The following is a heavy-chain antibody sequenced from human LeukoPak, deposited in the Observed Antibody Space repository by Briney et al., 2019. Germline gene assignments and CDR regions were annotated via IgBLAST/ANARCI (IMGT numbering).Heavy chain of an antibody. CDR1: GFTFSSYW. J-gene: IGHJ4*02. CDR2: INRDGSST. V-gene: IGHV3-74*01. Sequence: GGSLRLSCAASGFTFSSYWMHWVRQAPGKGLVWVSRINRDGSSTSYADSVKGRFTISRDNSKNTLYLQMNSLRAEDTAVYYCAKPAVSGWYGFDYWGQGTLVTVSS. CDR3: AKPAVSGWYGFDY. D-gene: IGHD6-19*01.